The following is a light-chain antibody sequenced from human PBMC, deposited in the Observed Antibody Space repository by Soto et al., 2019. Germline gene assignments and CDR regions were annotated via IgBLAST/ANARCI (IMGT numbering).Light chain of an antibody. CDR3: HQYAGSPWT. CDR2: AAS. Sequence: EILLTQSPATLSLSPGERATLSCRASQSVSSSYLAWYQQKAGQAPRPLIYAASTRVTGIPDRFSGSGSGTDFTLTISRLEPEDFAVYYCHQYAGSPWTFDQGTKVEIK. CDR1: QSVSSSY. V-gene: IGKV3-20*01. J-gene: IGKJ1*01.